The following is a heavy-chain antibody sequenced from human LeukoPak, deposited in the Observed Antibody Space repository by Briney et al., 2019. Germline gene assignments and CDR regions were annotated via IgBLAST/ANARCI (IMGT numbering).Heavy chain of an antibody. Sequence: SETLSLTCAVYGGSFSGYYWSWIRQPPGKGLEWIGEINHSGSTNYNPSLKSRVTISVDTSKNQFSLKLSSVTAADTAVYYCARGRRERQWLIFRGPFDYWGQGTLSPSPQ. CDR1: GGSFSGYY. J-gene: IGHJ4*02. V-gene: IGHV4-34*01. CDR2: INHSGST. CDR3: ARGRRERQWLIFRGPFDY. D-gene: IGHD6-19*01.